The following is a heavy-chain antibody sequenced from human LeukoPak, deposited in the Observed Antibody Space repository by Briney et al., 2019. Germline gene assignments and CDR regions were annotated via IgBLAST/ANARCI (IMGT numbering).Heavy chain of an antibody. J-gene: IGHJ1*01. Sequence: GGSLRLSCAASGFPFSSYEMNWVRQAPGKGLEWVSVIYSGGSTYYADSVKGRFTISRDNSKNTLYLQMNSLRAEDTAVYYCARHQPFQHWGQGTRDRVSS. CDR3: ARHQPFQH. CDR1: GFPFSSYE. CDR2: IYSGGST. V-gene: IGHV3-66*04.